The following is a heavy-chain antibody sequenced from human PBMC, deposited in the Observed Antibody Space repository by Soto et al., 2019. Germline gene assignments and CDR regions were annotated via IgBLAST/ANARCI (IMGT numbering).Heavy chain of an antibody. CDR3: TRSSGWYDY. D-gene: IGHD6-19*01. CDR2: IRSKANSYAT. CDR1: GFTFSGSA. J-gene: IGHJ4*02. V-gene: IGHV3-73*02. Sequence: EVQLVESGGGLVQPGGSLKLSCAASGFTFSGSAMHWVRQASGKGLEWVGRIRSKANSYATAYAASVKGRFTISRDDSKNTAYVQMNSLKTEDAAVYYCTRSSGWYDYWGQGTLVTVSS.